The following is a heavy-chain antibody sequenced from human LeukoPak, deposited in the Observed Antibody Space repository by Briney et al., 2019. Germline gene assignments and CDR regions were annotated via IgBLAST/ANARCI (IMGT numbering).Heavy chain of an antibody. CDR2: IYPGDSDT. J-gene: IGHJ4*02. D-gene: IGHD3-9*01. CDR1: GTSLTHYW. V-gene: IGHV5-51*01. CDR3: ARGYYDTVTGYYRIFYFDY. Sequence: GESLKTSLKGPGTSLTHYWIGWVRPMPGKGLEWLGVIYPGDSDTRYRPSFQGQVTISAETSIDTAYLRWSSLKASDSAMYYCARGYYDTVTGYYRIFYFDYWGQGTLVTVSS.